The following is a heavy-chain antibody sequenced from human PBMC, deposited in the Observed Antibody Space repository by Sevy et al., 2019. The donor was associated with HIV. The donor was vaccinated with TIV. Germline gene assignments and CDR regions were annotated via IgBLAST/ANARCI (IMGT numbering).Heavy chain of an antibody. CDR3: AKDDCSGGSCYSDAFDI. J-gene: IGHJ3*02. Sequence: GGSLRLSCAASGFTFSSYAMSWVRQAPGKGLEWVSAISGSGGSTYYADSVKGRFTNSRDNSKNTLYLQMNSLRAEDTAVYYCAKDDCSGGSCYSDAFDIWGQGTMVTVSS. CDR1: GFTFSSYA. CDR2: ISGSGGST. D-gene: IGHD2-15*01. V-gene: IGHV3-23*01.